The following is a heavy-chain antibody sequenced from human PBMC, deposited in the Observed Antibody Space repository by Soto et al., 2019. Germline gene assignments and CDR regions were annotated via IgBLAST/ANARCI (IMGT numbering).Heavy chain of an antibody. D-gene: IGHD3-10*01. V-gene: IGHV3-23*01. CDR1: GFTFSSYA. J-gene: IGHJ4*02. Sequence: EVQLLESGGGLVQPGGSLRLSCAASGFTFSSYAMSWVRQAPGKGLEWVSAISGSGGSTYYADSVKGRFTISRDNSKNSLYLQMNSLRAEDMAVYYCARPRIRGVIPVFLYYWGQGTLVTVSS. CDR2: ISGSGGST. CDR3: ARPRIRGVIPVFLYY.